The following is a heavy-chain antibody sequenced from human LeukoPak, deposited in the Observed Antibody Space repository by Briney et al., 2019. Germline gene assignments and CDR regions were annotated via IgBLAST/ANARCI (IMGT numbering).Heavy chain of an antibody. V-gene: IGHV3-23*01. CDR3: AKDAVAPGSSGDYFDY. Sequence: GGSLRLSCAASGFTFSSYAMSWVRQAPGKGLEGVSVITGNGGRTDYADSVKGRFTISRDNSKNPLSLQMNSLRAEDTAVYYCAKDAVAPGSSGDYFDYWGQGTLVTVSS. J-gene: IGHJ4*02. CDR2: ITGNGGRT. D-gene: IGHD3-10*01. CDR1: GFTFSSYA.